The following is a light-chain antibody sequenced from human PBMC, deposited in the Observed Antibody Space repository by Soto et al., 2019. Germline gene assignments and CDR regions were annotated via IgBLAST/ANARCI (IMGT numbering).Light chain of an antibody. J-gene: IGKJ2*01. V-gene: IGKV3-15*01. CDR1: QSVRSN. Sequence: EIVMTQSPATLSVSPGERATLSCRASQSVRSNLAWYQQKPGQAPRLLIYGASTRATGIPARVSGSGSGTEFTLTISSLQSEDFATYYCQQYNTYPYTFGQGTRLEIK. CDR2: GAS. CDR3: QQYNTYPYT.